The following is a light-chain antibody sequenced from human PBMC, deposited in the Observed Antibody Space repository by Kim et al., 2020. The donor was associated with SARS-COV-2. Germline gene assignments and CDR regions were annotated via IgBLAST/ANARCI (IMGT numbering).Light chain of an antibody. CDR1: SSHIGAGYD. CDR2: GNN. V-gene: IGLV1-40*01. CDR3: QSYDSSLSAYV. J-gene: IGLJ1*01. Sequence: RVTISCTGSSSHIGAGYDVHWYQQLPGAAPKLLIYGNNNRPSGVPDRLSASKSGTSASLAITGLQAEDEADYYCQSYDSSLSAYVFGTGTKVTVL.